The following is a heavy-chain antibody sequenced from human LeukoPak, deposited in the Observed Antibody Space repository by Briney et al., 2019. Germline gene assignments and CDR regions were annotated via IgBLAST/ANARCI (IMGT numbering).Heavy chain of an antibody. CDR1: GYTLTELS. V-gene: IGHV1-24*01. CDR2: FDPEDGET. Sequence: ASVKVSCKVSGYTLTELSMHWVRQAPGKGLEWMGGFDPEDGETIYAQKFQGRVTMTEDTSTDTAYMELSSLRSEDTAVYYCAGGDYFDSSGYQSCFDYWGQGTLVTVSS. CDR3: AGGDYFDSSGYQSCFDY. D-gene: IGHD3-22*01. J-gene: IGHJ4*02.